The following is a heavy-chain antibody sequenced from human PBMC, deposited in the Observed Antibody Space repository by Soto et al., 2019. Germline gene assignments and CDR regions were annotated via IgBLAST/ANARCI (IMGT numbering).Heavy chain of an antibody. D-gene: IGHD2-2*01. CDR1: GYTFTSYY. J-gene: IGHJ6*02. CDR3: ARVVVPAAEYYYYYGMDV. Sequence: GASVKVSCKASGYTFTSYYMHWVRQAPGQGLEWMGIINPSGGSTSYAQKFQGRVTMTRDTSTSTVYMELSSLRSEDTAVYYCARVVVPAAEYYYYYGMDVWGQGTTVTAP. V-gene: IGHV1-46*03. CDR2: INPSGGST.